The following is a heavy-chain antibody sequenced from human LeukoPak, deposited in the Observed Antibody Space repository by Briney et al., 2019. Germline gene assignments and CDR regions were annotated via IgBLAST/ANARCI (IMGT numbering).Heavy chain of an antibody. Sequence: ASVTVSCKASGYTYTSYDINWVGLATGVRLEWMGWMNHNRGNIGTAQKFQCRVTMTRNTSISTAYMELSSLRSEDTAVYYCARVNIVVVPAAIYGDYYYYYGMDVWGQGTTVTVSS. CDR2: MNHNRGNI. CDR3: ARVNIVVVPAAIYGDYYYYYGMDV. CDR1: GYTYTSYD. D-gene: IGHD2-2*02. J-gene: IGHJ6*02. V-gene: IGHV1-8*01.